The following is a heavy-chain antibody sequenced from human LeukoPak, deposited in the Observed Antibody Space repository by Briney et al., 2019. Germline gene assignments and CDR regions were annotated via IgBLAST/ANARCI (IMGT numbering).Heavy chain of an antibody. CDR1: GYSITSGYY. CDR2: IYHSGST. CDR3: ARRYSNYFFDY. D-gene: IGHD4-11*01. J-gene: IGHJ4*02. Sequence: PSETLSLTCAVSGYSITSGYYWAWIRQPPGKGLEWIGNIYHSGSTYYNASLKSRVTISVDTSKNQVSLKLSSVTAADTAVYYCARRYSNYFFDYWGQGTLVTVSS. V-gene: IGHV4-38-2*01.